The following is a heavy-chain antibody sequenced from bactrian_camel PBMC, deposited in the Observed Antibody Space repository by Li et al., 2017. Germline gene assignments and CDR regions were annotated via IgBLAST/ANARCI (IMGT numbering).Heavy chain of an antibody. D-gene: IGHD3*01. Sequence: HVQLVESGGGSVQAGGSLRLSCVASGILSSTYCLAWFRQAPGKEREGVATLDTVLGTTSYADSAKGRFTISQGNAENTLYLQMNSLKPEDTAVYYCAALTDCGSGSWCPSNEYNSWGQGTQVTVS. J-gene: IGHJ4*01. CDR2: LDTVLGTT. CDR1: GILSSTYC. CDR3: AALTDCGSGSWCPSNEYNS. V-gene: IGHV3S54*01.